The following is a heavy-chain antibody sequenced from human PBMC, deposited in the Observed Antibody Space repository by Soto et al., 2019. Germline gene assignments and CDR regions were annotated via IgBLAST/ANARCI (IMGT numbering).Heavy chain of an antibody. Sequence: SETLSLTCAVSGGSISSGGYSWSWIRQPPGKGLEWIGYIYHSGSTYYNPSLKSRVTISVDRSKNQFSLKLSSVTAADTAVYYCARETYCGGDCYSNWFHPWGQGTLVTVSP. V-gene: IGHV4-30-2*01. CDR3: ARETYCGGDCYSNWFHP. J-gene: IGHJ5*02. CDR1: GGSISSGGYS. D-gene: IGHD2-21*02. CDR2: IYHSGST.